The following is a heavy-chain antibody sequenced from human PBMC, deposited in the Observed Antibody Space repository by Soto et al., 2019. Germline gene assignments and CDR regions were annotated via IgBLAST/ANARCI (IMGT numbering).Heavy chain of an antibody. Sequence: GASVKVSCKASGYTFTSHGISWVRQAPGQGLEWMGWISAYNGNTNYAQKLQGRVTMTTDTSTSTAYMELRSLRSDDTAVYYCARVSGYCSSTRCSAPSNWFDPWGQGTLVTVSS. J-gene: IGHJ5*02. CDR2: ISAYNGNT. D-gene: IGHD2-2*01. V-gene: IGHV1-18*01. CDR1: GYTFTSHG. CDR3: ARVSGYCSSTRCSAPSNWFDP.